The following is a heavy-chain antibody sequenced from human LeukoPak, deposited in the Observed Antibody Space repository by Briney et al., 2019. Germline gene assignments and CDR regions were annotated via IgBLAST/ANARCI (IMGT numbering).Heavy chain of an antibody. CDR2: IEVGGAMT. CDR3: AKPLGGSYLFDL. Sequence: GGSLRLSCAASGFTFSSYAMTWVRRAPGKGLEWVSTIEVGGAMTHYADSVKGRFTISRDTSKSTLFLQMTNLRVEDTAVYYCAKPLGGSYLFDLWGPGTLVIVSS. J-gene: IGHJ4*02. D-gene: IGHD1-26*01. V-gene: IGHV3-23*01. CDR1: GFTFSSYA.